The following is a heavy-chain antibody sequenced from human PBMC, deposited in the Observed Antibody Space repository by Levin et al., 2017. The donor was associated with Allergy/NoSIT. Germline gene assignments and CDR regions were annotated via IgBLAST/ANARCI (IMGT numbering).Heavy chain of an antibody. V-gene: IGHV3-33*01. D-gene: IGHD3-10*01. J-gene: IGHJ4*02. CDR3: ARDGGYYGAGSYFDY. Sequence: PGGSLRLSCAASGFTFSSYGMHWVRQAPGKGLEWVAVIWYDGSNKYYADSVKGRFTISRDNSKNTLYLQMNSLRAEDTAVYYCARDGGYYGAGSYFDYWGQGTLVTVSS. CDR1: GFTFSSYG. CDR2: IWYDGSNK.